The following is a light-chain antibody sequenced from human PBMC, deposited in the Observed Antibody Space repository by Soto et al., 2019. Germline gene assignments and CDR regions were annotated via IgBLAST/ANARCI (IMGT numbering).Light chain of an antibody. J-gene: IGKJ4*01. CDR1: QSDLLTSNNKNY. CDR2: WAS. Sequence: DIVMTQSPDSLAVSLGERATINCKSSQSDLLTSNNKNYLAWYQQKPGQPPKVLISWASTRESGVPDRFSGSVSGTDFTLTITSLRSGDVAVYYCQQYYSTLNFGGGNTGEIK. CDR3: QQYYSTLN. V-gene: IGKV4-1*01.